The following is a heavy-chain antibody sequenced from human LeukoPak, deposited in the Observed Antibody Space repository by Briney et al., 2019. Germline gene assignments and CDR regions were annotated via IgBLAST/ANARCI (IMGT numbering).Heavy chain of an antibody. D-gene: IGHD5-18*01. J-gene: IGHJ5*02. CDR3: ARRGYSYGYYWFDP. CDR1: GGTFSSYA. CDR2: INTNTGNP. V-gene: IGHV7-4-1*02. Sequence: GSSVKVSCKASGGTFSSYAISWVRQAPGQGLEWMGWINTNTGNPTYAQGFTGRFVFSVDTSVSTAYLKISSLKAEDTAVYYCARRGYSYGYYWFDPWGQGTLVTVSS.